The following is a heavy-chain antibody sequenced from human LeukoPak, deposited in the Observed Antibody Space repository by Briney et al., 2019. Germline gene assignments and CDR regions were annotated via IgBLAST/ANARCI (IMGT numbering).Heavy chain of an antibody. CDR3: ARRASYDSSGYFDY. J-gene: IGHJ4*02. D-gene: IGHD3-22*01. CDR2: TYYSGST. Sequence: SETLSLTCTVSGGSISSYYWSWIRQPPGKGLEWIGYTYYSGSTNYNPSLKSRVTISVDTSKNQFSLKLSSVTAADMAVYYCARRASYDSSGYFDYWGQGTLVTVSS. CDR1: GGSISSYY. V-gene: IGHV4-59*08.